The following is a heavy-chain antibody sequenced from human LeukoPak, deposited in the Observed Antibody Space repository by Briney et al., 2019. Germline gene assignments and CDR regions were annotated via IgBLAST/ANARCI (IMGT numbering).Heavy chain of an antibody. J-gene: IGHJ6*03. V-gene: IGHV3-48*03. CDR3: ARLSYCSGGSCSTYYYYYMDV. D-gene: IGHD2-15*01. CDR2: ISSSGSTI. Sequence: PGGSLRLSCAASGFTFSSYEMNWVRQAPGKGLEWVSYISSSGSTIYYADSVKGRFTISRDNAKNSLYLQMNSPRAEDTAVYYCARLSYCSGGSCSTYYYYYMDVWGKGTTVTVSS. CDR1: GFTFSSYE.